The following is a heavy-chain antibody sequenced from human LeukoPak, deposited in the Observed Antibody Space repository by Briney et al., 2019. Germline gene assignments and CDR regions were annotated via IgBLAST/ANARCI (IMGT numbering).Heavy chain of an antibody. Sequence: QPGGSLRLSCAASGFTFSSYSMNWVRQAPGKGLEWVSYISSSSSTIYYADSVKGRFTISRDNAKNSLYLQMNSLRAEDTAVYYCARGPLYGSGSYYQTEYFQHWGQGTLVTVSS. CDR2: ISSSSSTI. CDR3: ARGPLYGSGSYYQTEYFQH. V-gene: IGHV3-48*04. J-gene: IGHJ1*01. D-gene: IGHD3-10*01. CDR1: GFTFSSYS.